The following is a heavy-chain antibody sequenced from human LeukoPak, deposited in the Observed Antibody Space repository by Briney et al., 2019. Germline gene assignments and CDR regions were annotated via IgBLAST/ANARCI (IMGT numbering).Heavy chain of an antibody. J-gene: IGHJ4*02. CDR3: ARAPANGPAARIFDY. CDR1: GGSSSGYY. Sequence: SETLSLTCAVYGGSSSGYYWSWIRQPPGKGLEWIGEINHSGSTNYNPSLKSRVTISVDTSKNQFSLKLSSVTAADTAVYYCARAPANGPAARIFDYWGQGTLVTVPS. D-gene: IGHD2-2*01. V-gene: IGHV4-34*01. CDR2: INHSGST.